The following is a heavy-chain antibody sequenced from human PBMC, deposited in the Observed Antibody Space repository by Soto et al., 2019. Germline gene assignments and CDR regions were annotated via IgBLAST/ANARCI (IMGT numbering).Heavy chain of an antibody. Sequence: QVQLVQSGAEVKKPGASVKVSCETSGYTFTTYYMHWVRRAPGQGLEWMGMINPRGGSTSYAQKFQGRVTMTRDTSTTTIYMELSSLRRDDTAIYYCARRAYNYANMDVWGQGTTVTVSS. D-gene: IGHD5-18*01. CDR2: INPRGGST. J-gene: IGHJ6*02. CDR3: ARRAYNYANMDV. CDR1: GYTFTTYY. V-gene: IGHV1-46*01.